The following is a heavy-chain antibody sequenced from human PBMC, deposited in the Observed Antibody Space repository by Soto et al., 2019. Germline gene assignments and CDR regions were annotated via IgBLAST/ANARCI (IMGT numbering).Heavy chain of an antibody. D-gene: IGHD3-3*01. J-gene: IGHJ5*02. Sequence: GASVKDSCMTSRYTFNTYGINLVRQSPGQGLELMGWISAYDGKTTYAEKFQGRVTLTTDTSTSTAYMELRSLRSDDTAIYYCARDPHEFWTSYWFDPWGQGTPVTVSS. CDR2: ISAYDGKT. V-gene: IGHV1-18*01. CDR1: RYTFNTYG. CDR3: ARDPHEFWTSYWFDP.